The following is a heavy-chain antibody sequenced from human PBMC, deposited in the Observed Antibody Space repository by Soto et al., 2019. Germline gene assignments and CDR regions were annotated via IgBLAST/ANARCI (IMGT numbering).Heavy chain of an antibody. V-gene: IGHV3-23*01. Sequence: PGGSLRLSCEASGFTFSRYGMSWVRRAPGKGLEWVSAISGSGLETYYADSVKGRSTVSRDNSKNTLYLQMNNLGVEDTAVYYCAKGGGSAWLFDCWGQGTRVTVSS. CDR1: GFTFSRYG. J-gene: IGHJ4*02. CDR3: AKGGGSAWLFDC. D-gene: IGHD6-19*01. CDR2: ISGSGLET.